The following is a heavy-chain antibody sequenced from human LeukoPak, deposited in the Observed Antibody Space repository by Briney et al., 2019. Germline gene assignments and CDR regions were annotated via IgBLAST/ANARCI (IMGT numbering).Heavy chain of an antibody. D-gene: IGHD3-9*01. Sequence: SQSLSVTCTVPGDSISSGDYYRGWSRQPPGKGLEWMGYIDYDGAKYYQPSLKSEVIFSVAQPKKQFFWKLSSVTAADPAVIFCAEAVTGYYLSHYYFPYWGRGTLVTVSS. V-gene: IGHV4-30-4*01. CDR2: IDYDGAK. J-gene: IGHJ4*02. CDR1: GDSISSGDYY. CDR3: AEAVTGYYLSHYYFPY.